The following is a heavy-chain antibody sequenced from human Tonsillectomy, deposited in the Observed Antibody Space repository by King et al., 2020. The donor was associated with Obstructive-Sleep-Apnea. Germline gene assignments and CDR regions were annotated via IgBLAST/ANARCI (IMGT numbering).Heavy chain of an antibody. D-gene: IGHD3-10*01. V-gene: IGHV3-48*04. J-gene: IGHJ4*02. Sequence: VQLVESGGGLVQPGGSLRLSCAASGFTFSSYSMNWVRQAPGKGLEWVSYISSSSSTIYYADSVKGRFTISRDNAKNSLYLQMNSLRAEDTAVYYCARVTMVRGDPNHFDYWGQGTLVTVSS. CDR1: GFTFSSYS. CDR2: ISSSSSTI. CDR3: ARVTMVRGDPNHFDY.